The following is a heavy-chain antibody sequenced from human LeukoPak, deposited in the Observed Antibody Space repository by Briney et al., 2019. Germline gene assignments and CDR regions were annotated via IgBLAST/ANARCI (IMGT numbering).Heavy chain of an antibody. CDR3: ARDEKGSSSWFTYYYYMDA. V-gene: IGHV1-69*05. CDR1: GGTFSSYA. D-gene: IGHD6-13*01. J-gene: IGHJ6*03. CDR2: IIPIFGTA. Sequence: GSSVKVSCKASGGTFSSYAISWVRQAPGQGLEGMGRIIPIFGTANYAQKFQGRVTITTDESTSTAYMELSSLRSEDTAVYYCARDEKGSSSWFTYYYYMDAWGKGTTVTVSS.